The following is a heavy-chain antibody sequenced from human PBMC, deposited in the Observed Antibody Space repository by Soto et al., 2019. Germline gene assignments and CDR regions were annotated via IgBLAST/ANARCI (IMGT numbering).Heavy chain of an antibody. CDR3: ARSASAALANDAFDI. CDR1: GFTFSSYG. CDR2: IWYDGSNK. D-gene: IGHD6-25*01. Sequence: QVQLVESGGGVVQPGRSLRLSCAASGFTFSSYGMHWVRQAPGKGLKWVAVIWYDGSNKHYADSVKGRFTISRDNSKNTLYLQMNSLRAEDTAVYYCARSASAALANDAFDIWGQGTMVTVSS. V-gene: IGHV3-33*01. J-gene: IGHJ3*02.